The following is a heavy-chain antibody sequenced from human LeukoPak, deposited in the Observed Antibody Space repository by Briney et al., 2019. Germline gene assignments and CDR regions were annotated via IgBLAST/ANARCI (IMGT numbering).Heavy chain of an antibody. V-gene: IGHV3-23*01. CDR1: RFTFSSYA. D-gene: IGHD1-26*01. CDR2: ISGSGGST. CDR3: AKDRLCIVGATSPFDY. J-gene: IGHJ4*02. Sequence: PGGSLRLSCAAARFTFSSYAMSWVRQAPGKGLECVSAISGSGGSTYYADSVKGRFTISRDNSKNTLYLQMNSLRAEDTAVYYCAKDRLCIVGATSPFDYSGQGTLVTVSS.